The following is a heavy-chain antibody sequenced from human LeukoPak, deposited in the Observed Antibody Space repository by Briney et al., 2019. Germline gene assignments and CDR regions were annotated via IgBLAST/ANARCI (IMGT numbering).Heavy chain of an antibody. V-gene: IGHV3-20*04. CDR2: INWNGDST. CDR3: VRDRRDTTMA. Sequence: GGSLRLSCAASGFTFDDHGMIWVRQAPGKGLEWVSGINWNGDSTAYADSVKGRFTISRDNAKNTLYLQMNSLRAEDTAVYYCVRDRRDTTMAWGQGTLVTVPS. CDR1: GFTFDDHG. D-gene: IGHD5-18*01. J-gene: IGHJ5*02.